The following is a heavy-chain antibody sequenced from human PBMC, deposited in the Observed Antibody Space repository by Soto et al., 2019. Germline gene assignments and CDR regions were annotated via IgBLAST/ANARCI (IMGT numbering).Heavy chain of an antibody. Sequence: SETLSLTCTVSGGSITSGSHFWGWVRQPPGKGLEWVGTIYFTGNTYYTPSLKSRLTMSIDTSKNEFSLRLNSVTAADTAVYYCAGQTFTIAAASYGRSNWFDPWG. V-gene: IGHV4-39*01. J-gene: IGHJ5*02. CDR2: IYFTGNT. CDR3: AGQTFTIAAASYGRSNWFDP. D-gene: IGHD6-25*01. CDR1: GGSITSGSHF.